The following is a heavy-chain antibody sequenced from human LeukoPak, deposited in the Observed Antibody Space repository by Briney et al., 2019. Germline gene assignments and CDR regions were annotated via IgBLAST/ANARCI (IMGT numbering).Heavy chain of an antibody. Sequence: GGSLRLSCAASGFTFSSYAMHWVRQAPGKGLEWVAVISYDGSNKYYADSVKGRFTISRDNSKNTLYLQMNSLRAEDTAVYYCAKGWDAYARFFEYWGQGTLVTVSS. V-gene: IGHV3-30-3*01. CDR1: GFTFSSYA. J-gene: IGHJ4*02. CDR2: ISYDGSNK. D-gene: IGHD1-26*01. CDR3: AKGWDAYARFFEY.